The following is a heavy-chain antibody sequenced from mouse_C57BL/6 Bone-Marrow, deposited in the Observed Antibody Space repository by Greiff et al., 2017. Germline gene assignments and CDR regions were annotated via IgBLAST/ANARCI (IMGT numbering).Heavy chain of an antibody. J-gene: IGHJ1*03. V-gene: IGHV1-69*01. CDR1: GYTFTSYW. Sequence: VQLQQPGAELVMPGASVKLSCKASGYTFTSYWMHWVKQRPGQGLEWIGELDPSDSYTNYNQKFKGKSTLTVDKSSSTAYMQLSSLTSEDSAVYYCASDGSSWGDWYFDVWGTGTTVTVSS. CDR2: LDPSDSYT. CDR3: ASDGSSWGDWYFDV. D-gene: IGHD1-1*01.